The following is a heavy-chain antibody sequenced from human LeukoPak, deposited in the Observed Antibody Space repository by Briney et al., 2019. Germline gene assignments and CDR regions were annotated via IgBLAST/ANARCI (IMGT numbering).Heavy chain of an antibody. J-gene: IGHJ4*02. D-gene: IGHD4-17*01. CDR3: TRDSSYGDYSTAFDY. Sequence: GGSLRLSCAASGFIFSSYAMTWVRQAPGRGLEWVSSSDSTTDYSDSVKGRFTISRDNSKNTLYLQMNSLSAEDTAVYYCTRDSSYGDYSTAFDYWGQGALVTVSS. CDR1: GFIFSSYA. V-gene: IGHV3-23*01. CDR2: SDSTT.